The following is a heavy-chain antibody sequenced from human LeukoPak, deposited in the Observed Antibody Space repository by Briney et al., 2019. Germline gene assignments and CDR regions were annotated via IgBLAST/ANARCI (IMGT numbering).Heavy chain of an antibody. CDR2: LNTDGSYT. J-gene: IGHJ4*02. Sequence: GGSLRLSCEASGFTFSGFWMHWVRQAPGKGPAWVSRLNTDGSYTGYADSVKGRFTISRDNANNTLYLHMNSLRAEDTAVYYCARGIHDPVDWGQGTLVTVSS. D-gene: IGHD1-1*01. V-gene: IGHV3-74*01. CDR1: GFTFSGFW. CDR3: ARGIHDPVD.